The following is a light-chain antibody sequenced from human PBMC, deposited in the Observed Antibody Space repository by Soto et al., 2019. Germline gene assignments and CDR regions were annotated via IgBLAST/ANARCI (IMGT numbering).Light chain of an antibody. Sequence: DIQITQPPSTLSGSVGARVTIPCRASQPISSWLDWYQQKPGKAPKLLIYKASTLKSGVPSRFSGSGSGTEFTLTISSLQPDDFATYYCQHYNSYSEAFGQGTKVDIK. J-gene: IGKJ1*01. V-gene: IGKV1-5*03. CDR2: KAS. CDR3: QHYNSYSEA. CDR1: QPISSW.